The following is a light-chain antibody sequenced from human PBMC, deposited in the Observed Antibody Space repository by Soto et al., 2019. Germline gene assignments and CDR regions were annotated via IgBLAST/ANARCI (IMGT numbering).Light chain of an antibody. CDR1: QSLLDSDDGNTY. CDR2: TLS. V-gene: IGKV2-40*01. J-gene: IGKJ4*01. Sequence: DLVMTQSPLSLPVTPGESASISCRSSQSLLDSDDGNTYLDWYLQKPGQSPQLLIYTLSYRASXVXDXXSGSGSGTDFTLKISRVEAEDVGVYYCMQRLEFPLTFGGGTKVDIK. CDR3: MQRLEFPLT.